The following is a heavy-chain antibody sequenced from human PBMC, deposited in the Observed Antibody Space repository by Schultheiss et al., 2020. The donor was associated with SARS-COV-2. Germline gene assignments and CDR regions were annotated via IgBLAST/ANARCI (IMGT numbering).Heavy chain of an antibody. D-gene: IGHD2-2*01. V-gene: IGHV4-61*02. Sequence: LRLSCTVSGGSISSGSYYWSWIRQPAGKGLEWIGRIYTSGSTNYNPSLKSRVTISVDTSKNQFSLKLSSVTAADTAVYYCARDPGAYCSSTSCYGGLIWGQGTLVTVSS. J-gene: IGHJ4*02. CDR1: GGSISSGSYY. CDR2: IYTSGST. CDR3: ARDPGAYCSSTSCYGGLI.